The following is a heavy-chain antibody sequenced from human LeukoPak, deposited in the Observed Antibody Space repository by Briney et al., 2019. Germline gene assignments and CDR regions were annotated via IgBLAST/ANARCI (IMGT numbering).Heavy chain of an antibody. J-gene: IGHJ4*02. CDR1: GGTFSSYA. CDR3: ARAGSSSTSSFDY. CDR2: ISGYNGNT. Sequence: ASVKVSCKASGGTFSSYAISWVRQAPGQGLEWMGWISGYNGNTNDAQKLQGRVTVTIDTSTSTAYMELRSLRSDDTAVYYCARAGSSSTSSFDYWGQGTLVTVSS. D-gene: IGHD6-13*01. V-gene: IGHV1-18*01.